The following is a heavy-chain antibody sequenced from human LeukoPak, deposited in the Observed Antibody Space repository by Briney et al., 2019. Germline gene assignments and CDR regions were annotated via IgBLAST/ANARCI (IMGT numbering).Heavy chain of an antibody. D-gene: IGHD2-2*02. V-gene: IGHV4-59*01. CDR2: IYYSGST. J-gene: IGHJ4*02. CDR1: GGSISSYY. CDR3: ARGKNTLSDY. Sequence: NTSETLSLTCTVSGGSISSYYWSWIRQPPGKGLEWIGYIYYSGSTNYNPSLKSRVTISVDTPKNQFSLKLSSVTAADTAVYYCARGKNTLSDYWGQGTLVTVSS.